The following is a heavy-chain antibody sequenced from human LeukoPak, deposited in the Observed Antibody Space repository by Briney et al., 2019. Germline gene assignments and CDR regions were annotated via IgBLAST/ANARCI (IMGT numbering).Heavy chain of an antibody. CDR1: GFTFSDYY. D-gene: IGHD6-13*01. V-gene: IGHV3-11*04. Sequence: GGSLRLSCAASGFTFSDYYMNWVRQAPGKGLEWVSYISSSGSTIYYADSVKGRFTISRDNAKNSLYLQMNSLRAEDTAVYYCARRGYSSSWYADAFDIWGQGTMVTVSS. CDR2: ISSSGSTI. CDR3: ARRGYSSSWYADAFDI. J-gene: IGHJ3*02.